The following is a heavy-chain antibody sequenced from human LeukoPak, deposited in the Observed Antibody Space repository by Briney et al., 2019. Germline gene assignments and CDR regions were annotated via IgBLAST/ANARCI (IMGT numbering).Heavy chain of an antibody. CDR3: ARGHDYGILEGFDP. V-gene: IGHV4-31*03. J-gene: IGHJ5*02. Sequence: PSQTLSLTCTVSGGSLSSGGYYWSWIRQHPGKGLEWIGYIYYSGSTYYNPSLKSRVTISVDTSKNQFSLKLSSVAAADTAVYHCARGHDYGILEGFDPWGQGTLVTVSS. CDR2: IYYSGST. D-gene: IGHD4-17*01. CDR1: GGSLSSGGYY.